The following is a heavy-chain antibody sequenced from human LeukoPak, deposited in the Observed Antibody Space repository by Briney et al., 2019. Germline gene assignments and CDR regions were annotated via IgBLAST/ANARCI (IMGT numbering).Heavy chain of an antibody. CDR1: GFTFSYYT. Sequence: PGRSLRLSCAASGFTFSYYTMHWVRQAPGKGLEWVTLISYDGSNEYYADSVKGRFTVSRDNSKNTLYLQMNSLRAEDTALYYCASEKSVVGPTFAIDYWGQGTLVTVSS. V-gene: IGHV3-30-3*01. D-gene: IGHD1-26*01. CDR2: ISYDGSNE. J-gene: IGHJ4*02. CDR3: ASEKSVVGPTFAIDY.